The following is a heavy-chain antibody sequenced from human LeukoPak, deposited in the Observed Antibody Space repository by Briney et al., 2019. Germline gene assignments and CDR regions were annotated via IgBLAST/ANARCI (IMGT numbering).Heavy chain of an antibody. D-gene: IGHD3-10*01. CDR1: GYTFTNFD. CDR2: MNPNSGNT. Sequence: GASVKVSCKGSGYTFTNFDINRVRQATGQGLEWMGWMNPNSGNTGSAQKLQGRVTMTMNTSISTAYIELSSLRSEDTAVYYCARGPQGRGDSYYMDVGGRGTTVTVPS. J-gene: IGHJ6*03. V-gene: IGHV1-8*01. CDR3: ARGPQGRGDSYYMDV.